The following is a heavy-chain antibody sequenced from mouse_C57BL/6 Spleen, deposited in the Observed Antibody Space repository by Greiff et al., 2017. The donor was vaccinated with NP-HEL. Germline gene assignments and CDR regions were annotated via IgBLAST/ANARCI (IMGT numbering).Heavy chain of an antibody. V-gene: IGHV1-22*01. J-gene: IGHJ3*01. CDR2: INPNNGGT. CDR3: ASEGGGSSRAWFAY. D-gene: IGHD1-1*01. CDR1: GYTFTDYN. Sequence: VQLQQSGPELVKPGASVKMSCKASGYTFTDYNMHWVKQSHGKSLEWIGYINPNNGGTSYNQKFKGKATLTVNKSSSTAYMELRSLTSEDSAVYYCASEGGGSSRAWFAYWGQGTLVTVSA.